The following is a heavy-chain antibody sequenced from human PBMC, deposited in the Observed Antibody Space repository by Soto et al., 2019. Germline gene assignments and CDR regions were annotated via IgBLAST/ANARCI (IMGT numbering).Heavy chain of an antibody. CDR1: GFTFDDYA. CDR3: AKTRLGIDRTNGVCYHDAFDI. D-gene: IGHD2-8*01. Sequence: GGSLRLSCAASGFTFDDYAMHWVRQAPGKGLEWVSLISGDGGSTYYADSVKGRFTISRDNSKNSLYLQMNSLRTEDTALYYCAKTRLGIDRTNGVCYHDAFDIWGQGTMVTVSS. CDR2: ISGDGGST. J-gene: IGHJ3*02. V-gene: IGHV3-43*02.